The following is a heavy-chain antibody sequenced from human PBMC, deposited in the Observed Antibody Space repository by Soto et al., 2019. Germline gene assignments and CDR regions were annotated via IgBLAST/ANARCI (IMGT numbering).Heavy chain of an antibody. Sequence: PSETLSLTCIVSGDSTSRGGYYWSLIRQHPGKGLEWIGYIYWSGNTYFNPSLKSRVSISLGTSSNQFSLNLTSVTAADTAVYYCARGAADYGDAFDIWGQGTTVTVSS. CDR3: ARGAADYGDAFDI. CDR1: GDSTSRGGYY. J-gene: IGHJ3*02. CDR2: IYWSGNT. V-gene: IGHV4-31*03. D-gene: IGHD4-17*01.